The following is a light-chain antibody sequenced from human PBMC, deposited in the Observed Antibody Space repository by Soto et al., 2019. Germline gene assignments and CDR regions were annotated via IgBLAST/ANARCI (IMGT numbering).Light chain of an antibody. CDR1: QSISSW. V-gene: IGKV1-5*03. J-gene: IGKJ1*01. CDR2: KAS. Sequence: DIQMTQSPSTLSASVGDRVTITCRASQSISSWLAWYQQKPGRAPKLLIYKASSLETGVRSRFSGSGSGTEFTLIISSLQPDDFASYYCQQYGSSSPWTFGQGTKMEIK. CDR3: QQYGSSSPWT.